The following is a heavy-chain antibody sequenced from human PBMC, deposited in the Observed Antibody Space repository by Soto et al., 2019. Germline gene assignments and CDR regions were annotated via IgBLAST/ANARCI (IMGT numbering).Heavy chain of an antibody. CDR2: ISSSGNSI. V-gene: IGHV3-11*01. D-gene: IGHD3-10*01. CDR1: GFTFSDYY. J-gene: IGHJ4*02. CDR3: ARRRYGSGSNDF. Sequence: PGGSLRLSCAASGFTFSDYYMTWIRQAPGKGLEWVSHISSSGNSIDYGESVRGRFTISRDNAKKSLYLQMNGLRAEDTAVYYCARRRYGSGSNDFWGQGTLVTVSS.